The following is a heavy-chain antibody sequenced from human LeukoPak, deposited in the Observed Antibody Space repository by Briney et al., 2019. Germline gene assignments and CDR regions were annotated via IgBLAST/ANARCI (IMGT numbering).Heavy chain of an antibody. V-gene: IGHV4-30-2*01. Sequence: SETPSLTCAVSGGSISSGGYSWSWIRQPPGKGLEWIGYIYHSGSTYYNPSLKSRVTISVDRSKNQFSLKLSSVTAADTAVYYCARLYYYDSSGYYYDYWGQGTLVTVSS. D-gene: IGHD3-22*01. CDR3: ARLYYYDSSGYYYDY. CDR2: IYHSGST. CDR1: GGSISSGGYS. J-gene: IGHJ4*02.